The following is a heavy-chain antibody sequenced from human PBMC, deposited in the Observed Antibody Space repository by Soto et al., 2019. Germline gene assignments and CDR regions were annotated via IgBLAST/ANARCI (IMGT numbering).Heavy chain of an antibody. V-gene: IGHV6-1*01. D-gene: IGHD4-17*01. CDR3: AREPYGDSTNYYYYHGMDV. CDR1: GDSVSSNSAA. Sequence: SQTLSLTCAISGDSVSSNSAAWNWIRQSPSRGLEWLGRTYYRSKWYNDYAVSVKSRITINPDTSKNQFSLQLNSVTPEDTAVYYCAREPYGDSTNYYYYHGMDVWGQGTTVTVSS. J-gene: IGHJ6*02. CDR2: TYYRSKWYN.